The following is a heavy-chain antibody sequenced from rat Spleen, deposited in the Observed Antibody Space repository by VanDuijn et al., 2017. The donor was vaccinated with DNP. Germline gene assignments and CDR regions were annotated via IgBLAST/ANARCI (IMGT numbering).Heavy chain of an antibody. J-gene: IGHJ2*01. CDR3: ARHGRRVFDY. V-gene: IGHV5-22*01. CDR1: GFTFSDYG. CDR2: ISYDGGST. D-gene: IGHD1-11*01. Sequence: EVQLVDSGGGLVQPGRSLKLSCAASGFTFSDYGMHWVRQAPTKGLEWVTYISYDGGSTYYGDSVKGRFTISRDNAKSTLYLQMDSLRSEDMATYFCARHGRRVFDYWGQGVMVTVSS.